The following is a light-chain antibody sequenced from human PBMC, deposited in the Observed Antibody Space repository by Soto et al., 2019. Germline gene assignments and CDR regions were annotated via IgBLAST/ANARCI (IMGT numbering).Light chain of an antibody. CDR3: QQYGSSPWT. CDR1: QSISSTY. J-gene: IGKJ1*01. V-gene: IGKV3-20*01. CDR2: GAS. Sequence: EIVLTQSPGILSLSPGERATLSCRASQSISSTYLAWYQQKPGQAPRLLIYGASSRATGIPDRFSGSGSGTDFTLTISRLEPEDFAVYYCQQYGSSPWTFGQGTKVDI.